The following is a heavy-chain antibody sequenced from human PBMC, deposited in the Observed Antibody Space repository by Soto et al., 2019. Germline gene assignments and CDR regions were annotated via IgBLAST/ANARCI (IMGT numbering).Heavy chain of an antibody. CDR2: MNPNSGNT. D-gene: IGHD2-21*01. V-gene: IGHV1-8*01. J-gene: IGHJ6*02. CDR1: GYTFTSYD. CDR3: ARESPIVVGGWYYGMDV. Sequence: GASVKVSCKASGYTFTSYDINWVRQATGQGLEWMGWMNPNSGNTGYAQKFQGRVTMTRNTSISTAYMELSSLRSEDTAVYYCARESPIVVGGWYYGMDVWGQGTTVTVSS.